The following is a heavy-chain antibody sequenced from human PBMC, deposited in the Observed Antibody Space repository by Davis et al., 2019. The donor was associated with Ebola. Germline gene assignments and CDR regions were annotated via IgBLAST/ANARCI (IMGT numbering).Heavy chain of an antibody. Sequence: SGSTLAHPRQTPTLNCTFSGFSHVTSGLGLAWNRQPPGTALDWLVPIYWDDDKRYSPSLKNRLAITKDTSKREVVLTMTNMDPVDTATYYCAHTLFGTVANFAYWGQGTLVTVSS. CDR3: AHTLFGTVANFAY. D-gene: IGHD3-3*01. CDR1: GFSHVTSGLG. J-gene: IGHJ4*02. CDR2: IYWDDDK. V-gene: IGHV2-5*02.